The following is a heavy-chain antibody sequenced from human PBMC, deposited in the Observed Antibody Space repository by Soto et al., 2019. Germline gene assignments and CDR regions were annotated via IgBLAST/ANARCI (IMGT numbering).Heavy chain of an antibody. Sequence: QVQLVQSGAEVKKPGASVKVSCKASGYTFTRYTISWVRQARGQGLEWMGWVSAYNGNTKHAQKLQGRVTMTTDTSTSTAYMELRSLRSDDPAGYYCAREGFRFDYWGQGTLVTVSS. V-gene: IGHV1-18*01. CDR3: AREGFRFDY. D-gene: IGHD3-10*01. J-gene: IGHJ4*02. CDR2: VSAYNGNT. CDR1: GYTFTRYT.